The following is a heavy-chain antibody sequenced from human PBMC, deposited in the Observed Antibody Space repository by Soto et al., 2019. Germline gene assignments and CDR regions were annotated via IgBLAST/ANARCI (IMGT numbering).Heavy chain of an antibody. V-gene: IGHV5-51*01. CDR3: FRGGVTSRTFDY. D-gene: IGHD3-16*01. CDR1: GYIIKNYW. CDR2: IFPDDSDT. Sequence: GESLKISCKASGYIIKNYWVGWVRQMPGQGLEWMGIIFPDDSDTRYSPSFQGHVTISVDKSISTAYVQWSSLKASDSAIYYCFRGGVTSRTFDYWGQGTLVTVSS. J-gene: IGHJ4*02.